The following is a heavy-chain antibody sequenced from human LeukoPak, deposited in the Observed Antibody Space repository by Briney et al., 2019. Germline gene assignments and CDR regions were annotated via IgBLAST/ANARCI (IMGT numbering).Heavy chain of an antibody. Sequence: ASVKVSCKASGYTFTSYYMHWVRQAPGQGLEWMGIINPSSGSTSYAQKFQGRVTMTRDTSTSTVYMELSSLRSEDTAVYYCALSDRYSSGWYDIDYWGQGTLVTVSS. D-gene: IGHD6-19*01. CDR1: GYTFTSYY. CDR2: INPSSGST. J-gene: IGHJ4*02. V-gene: IGHV1-46*01. CDR3: ALSDRYSSGWYDIDY.